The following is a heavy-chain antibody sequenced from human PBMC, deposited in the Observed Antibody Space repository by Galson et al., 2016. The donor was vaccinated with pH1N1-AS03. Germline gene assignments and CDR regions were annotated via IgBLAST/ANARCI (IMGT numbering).Heavy chain of an antibody. V-gene: IGHV3-20*04. J-gene: IGHJ4*01. D-gene: IGHD3-22*01. Sequence: LRLSCAASGFTFRIYAMSWVRQAPGKGLEWVSGINWLGGSTGYADSVKGRFTISRDNAKKSLYLQMNSLRVEDTAFYYCARDFYDSSGYFKAPFDYWGQERWSPSPQ. CDR2: INWLGGST. CDR1: GFTFRIYA. CDR3: ARDFYDSSGYFKAPFDY.